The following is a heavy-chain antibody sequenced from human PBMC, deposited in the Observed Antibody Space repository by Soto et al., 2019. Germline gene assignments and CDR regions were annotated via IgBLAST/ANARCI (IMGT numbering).Heavy chain of an antibody. CDR3: ARLNYYGSGSYSHYYYYYGMDV. Sequence: SVKVSCTASGGPFISYAIIWVRQAPGQGLEWMGGIIPIFGTANYAQKFQGRVTITADKSTSTAYMELSSLRSEDTAVYYCARLNYYGSGSYSHYYYYYGMDVWGQGTTVTVSS. CDR2: IIPIFGTA. CDR1: GGPFISYA. J-gene: IGHJ6*02. D-gene: IGHD3-10*01. V-gene: IGHV1-69*06.